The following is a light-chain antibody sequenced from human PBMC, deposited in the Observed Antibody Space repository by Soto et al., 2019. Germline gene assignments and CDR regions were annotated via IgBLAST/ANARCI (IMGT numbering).Light chain of an antibody. Sequence: DIQMTQSPSTLSESVGDRVTITCRASQSISSWLAWYQQKPGKAPKLLIYKASSLESGVPSRFHGSGSGKEFTLSVCRPQTDDFATYYYHQSNDYWTFGHGTKVEMK. CDR1: QSISSW. CDR3: HQSNDYWT. J-gene: IGKJ1*01. V-gene: IGKV1-5*03. CDR2: KAS.